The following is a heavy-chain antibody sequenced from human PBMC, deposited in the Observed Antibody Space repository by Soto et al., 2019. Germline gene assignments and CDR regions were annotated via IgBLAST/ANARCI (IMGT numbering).Heavy chain of an antibody. D-gene: IGHD3-3*01. CDR2: ISAHNGNT. Sequence: WASVKVSCKASGYTFTNHGISWVRQAPGQGLEWMGWISAHNGNTNYAQNFQGRVTMTTDRSTSTASMDLRSLRSDDTAIYYCARGGQYSYYGFLYVGMDVWGQGTTVTVSS. CDR3: ARGGQYSYYGFLYVGMDV. CDR1: GYTFTNHG. V-gene: IGHV1-18*04. J-gene: IGHJ6*02.